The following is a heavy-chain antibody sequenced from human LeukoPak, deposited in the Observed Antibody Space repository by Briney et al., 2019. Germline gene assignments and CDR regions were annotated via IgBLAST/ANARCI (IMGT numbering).Heavy chain of an antibody. V-gene: IGHV3-66*01. CDR3: ARRGELVSNAFDV. J-gene: IGHJ3*01. CDR2: IYSNGRT. CDR1: GFTVSTNY. D-gene: IGHD1-1*01. Sequence: GGSLRLSCVGSGFTVSTNYMTWVRQAPGKGLEWVSLIYSNGRTYYADSVKGRFTISRDNSKNTLNLQMNNLRVDDMAVNYCARRGELVSNAFDVWGQGTMVTVSS.